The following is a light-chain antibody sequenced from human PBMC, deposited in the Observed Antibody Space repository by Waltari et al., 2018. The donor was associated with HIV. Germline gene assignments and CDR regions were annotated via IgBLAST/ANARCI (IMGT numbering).Light chain of an antibody. V-gene: IGLV1-44*01. Sequence: QSVLPQPPSASGTPGQTVTTPCSGNTSNIGTNNVNWYHQFPGAAPKLLIYSNNQRPSGVPARFSGSKSGTSASLAISGLQSEDEADYFCAAWDDTLNGLFGGGTKLTVL. CDR3: AAWDDTLNGL. CDR2: SNN. CDR1: TSNIGTNN. J-gene: IGLJ2*01.